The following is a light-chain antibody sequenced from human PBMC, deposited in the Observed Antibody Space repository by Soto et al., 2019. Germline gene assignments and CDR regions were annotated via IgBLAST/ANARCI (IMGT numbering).Light chain of an antibody. CDR3: QQRSDWPWT. CDR2: EVS. J-gene: IGKJ1*01. V-gene: IGKV3-11*01. Sequence: EIVLTQSPATLSLSPGERATLSCRASQSVSSDLAWYQQKPGQAPRLLMYEVSTRATGIPARFSGGGSGTGFTLTISSLEPEDFAVYYCQQRSDWPWTFGQGTKVDIK. CDR1: QSVSSD.